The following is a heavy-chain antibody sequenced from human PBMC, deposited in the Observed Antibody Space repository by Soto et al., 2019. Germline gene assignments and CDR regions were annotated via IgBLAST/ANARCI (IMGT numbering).Heavy chain of an antibody. CDR1: GYIFTNYW. D-gene: IGHD6-13*01. Sequence: GESLKISCKGSGYIFTNYWITWVRQMPGKGLECMGRIDPSDSYTNYSPSFQGHVTISADKSISTAYLQWSSLKASDTAMYYCARHRIAATGLDYWGQGTLVTVSS. J-gene: IGHJ4*02. CDR3: ARHRIAATGLDY. V-gene: IGHV5-10-1*01. CDR2: IDPSDSYT.